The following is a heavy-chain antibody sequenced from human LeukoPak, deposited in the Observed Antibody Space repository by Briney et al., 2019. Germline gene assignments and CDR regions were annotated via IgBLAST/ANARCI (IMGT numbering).Heavy chain of an antibody. CDR1: GFTVSSNY. J-gene: IGHJ4*02. Sequence: GGSLRLSCAASGFTVSSNYMSWVRQAPGKGLEWVSVFYSGGRTYYADSVKGRFTISRDNSKNTLYLQMNSLRAEDTAVYYCARVSWNYYDSSGMYYFDYWGQGTLVTVSS. CDR2: FYSGGRT. D-gene: IGHD3-22*01. V-gene: IGHV3-66*01. CDR3: ARVSWNYYDSSGMYYFDY.